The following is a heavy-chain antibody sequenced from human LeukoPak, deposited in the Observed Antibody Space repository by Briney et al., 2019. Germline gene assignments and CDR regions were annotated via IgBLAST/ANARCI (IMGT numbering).Heavy chain of an antibody. V-gene: IGHV4-39*07. CDR3: ARRRGSGVRGVISGYYMDV. CDR1: GVSISSTSNQ. D-gene: IGHD3-10*01. Sequence: PSETLSLTCTVSGVSISSTSNQWGWIRQPPGKGLEWIGSIYHSGSTYYNPSLKSRVTISVDTSKNQFSLKLSSVTAADTAVYYCARRRGSGVRGVISGYYMDVWGKGTTVTISS. J-gene: IGHJ6*03. CDR2: IYHSGST.